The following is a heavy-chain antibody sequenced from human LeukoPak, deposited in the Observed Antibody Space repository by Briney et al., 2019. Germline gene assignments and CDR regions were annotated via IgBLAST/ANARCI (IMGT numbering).Heavy chain of an antibody. CDR3: ARAGYSSGWYGPYYFDY. Sequence: PSETLSLTCTVSGVSISSYYWSWIRQPPGKGLDWMGYIYYSGSTNYNPSLKRRVTISVDTSKNQFSLKLCSVTAADTAVYYCARAGYSSGWYGPYYFDYWGQGTLVTVSS. D-gene: IGHD6-19*01. J-gene: IGHJ4*02. CDR2: IYYSGST. CDR1: GVSISSYY. V-gene: IGHV4-59*08.